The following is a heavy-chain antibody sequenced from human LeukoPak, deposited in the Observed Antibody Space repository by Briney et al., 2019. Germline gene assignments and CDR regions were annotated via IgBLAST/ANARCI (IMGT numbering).Heavy chain of an antibody. D-gene: IGHD2-15*01. V-gene: IGHV4-34*01. CDR2: INHSGST. Sequence: PSETLSLTCAVYGGSFSGYYWSWIRQPPGKGLEWIGEINHSGSTNYNPSLKSRVTISVDTSKNQFSLKLSSVTAADTAVYYCARHWVVVAATALDYWGQGTLVTVSS. CDR3: ARHWVVVAATALDY. J-gene: IGHJ4*02. CDR1: GGSFSGYY.